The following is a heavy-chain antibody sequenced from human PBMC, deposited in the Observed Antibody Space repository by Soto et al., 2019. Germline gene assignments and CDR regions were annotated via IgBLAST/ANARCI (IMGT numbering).Heavy chain of an antibody. V-gene: IGHV4-59*08. CDR2: IYYSGST. CDR3: ARLIFLWGSPGPFDY. CDR1: GGSISSYY. J-gene: IGHJ4*02. Sequence: ETLSLTCTVSGGSISSYYWSWIRQPPGKGLEWIGYIYYSGSTNYNPSLKSRVTISVDTSKNQFSLKLSSVTAADTAVYYCARLIFLWGSPGPFDYWGQGTLVTVSS. D-gene: IGHD3-16*01.